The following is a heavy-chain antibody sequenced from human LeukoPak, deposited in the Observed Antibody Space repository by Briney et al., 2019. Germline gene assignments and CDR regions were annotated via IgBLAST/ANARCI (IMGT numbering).Heavy chain of an antibody. CDR2: IYYSGST. J-gene: IGHJ5*02. D-gene: IGHD1-14*01. CDR1: GGSISSSSYY. V-gene: IGHV4-39*01. CDR3: ASSISSLPPRYNWFDP. Sequence: SETLSLTCTVSGGSISSSSYYWGWIRQPPGKWLEWIGSIYYSGSTYYNPSLKSRVTISVDTSKSQFSLKLSSVTAADTAVYYCASSISSLPPRYNWFDPWGQGTLVTVSS.